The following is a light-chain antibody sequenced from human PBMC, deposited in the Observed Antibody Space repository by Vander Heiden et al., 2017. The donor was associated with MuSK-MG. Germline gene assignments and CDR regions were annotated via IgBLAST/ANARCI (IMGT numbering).Light chain of an antibody. J-gene: IGKJ2*01. CDR2: SAS. CDR1: QSVGSTY. Sequence: EIVLTQSPGTLSLSPGERATLSCKTSQSVGSTYLAWYQQRPGHAPRLLIYSASSRATGVPDRFSGSGSGTDFTLTIGRLEPEDFAVYYCQQYDSSPLTFGQGTKLEIK. CDR3: QQYDSSPLT. V-gene: IGKV3-20*01.